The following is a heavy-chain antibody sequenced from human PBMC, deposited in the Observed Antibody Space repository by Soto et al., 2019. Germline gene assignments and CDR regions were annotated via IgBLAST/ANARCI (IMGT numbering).Heavy chain of an antibody. CDR3: ARDSGSYSSGFWFDP. V-gene: IGHV1-18*01. CDR1: GYTFTSYG. J-gene: IGHJ5*02. D-gene: IGHD1-26*01. CDR2: ISAYNGNT. Sequence: GASVKVSCKASGYTFTSYGISWVRQAPGQGLEWMGWISAYNGNTNYAQKLQGRVTMTTDTSTSTAYMELRSLRSDDTAVYYCARDSGSYSSGFWFDPWGQGTLVTVSS.